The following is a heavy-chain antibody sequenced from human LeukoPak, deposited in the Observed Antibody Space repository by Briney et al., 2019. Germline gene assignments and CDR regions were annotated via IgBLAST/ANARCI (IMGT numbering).Heavy chain of an antibody. D-gene: IGHD3-3*01. CDR3: ASPMTTPGSGYYYYYGMDV. V-gene: IGHV1-69*13. CDR1: GGTFSSYA. CDR2: IIPIFGTA. Sequence: SVKVSCKASGGTFSSYAISWVRQAPGQGLEWMGGIIPIFGTANYAQKFRGRVTITADESTSTAYMELSSLRSEDTAVYYCASPMTTPGSGYYYYYGMDVWGQGTTVTVSS. J-gene: IGHJ6*02.